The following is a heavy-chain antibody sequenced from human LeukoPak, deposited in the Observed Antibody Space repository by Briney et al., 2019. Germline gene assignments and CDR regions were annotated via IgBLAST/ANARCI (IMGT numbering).Heavy chain of an antibody. CDR1: GFTFSSYS. Sequence: GGSLRLSCAASGFTFSSYSMNWVRQAPGKGLEWVSHISSSSRPIYYADSVKGRFTISRDNAKNSLYLQMNSLRDEDTAVYYCARGGSDGFDYWGQGTLVTVSS. J-gene: IGHJ4*02. V-gene: IGHV3-48*02. CDR3: ARGGSDGFDY. D-gene: IGHD3-10*01. CDR2: ISSSSRPI.